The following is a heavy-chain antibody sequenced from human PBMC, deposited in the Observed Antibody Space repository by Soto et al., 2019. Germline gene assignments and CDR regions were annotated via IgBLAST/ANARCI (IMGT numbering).Heavy chain of an antibody. CDR2: ITHSGST. J-gene: IGHJ4*02. CDR3: ARKYDY. Sequence: SETLSLACTVYGGSLINYHWLWIRQPPGKGLEWIGEITHSGSTNYNPSLKSRVTISIDTSKNQFSLNLRSVTAADTALYYCARKYDYWGQGTLVTVSS. V-gene: IGHV4-34*01. CDR1: GGSLINYH.